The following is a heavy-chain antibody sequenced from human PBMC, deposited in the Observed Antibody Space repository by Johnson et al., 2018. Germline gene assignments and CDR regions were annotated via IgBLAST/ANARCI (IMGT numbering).Heavy chain of an antibody. Sequence: QLVESGAEVQKPGASVKVSCKASGYSFPPYDINWVRQAPGHGLEWMGWMNPNSGHTGSAQKFQGRVTRTRGTSIRTAYMELRSLRSEDTAVYYCARGRDVGGTDFQHWGQGTLVTVSS. V-gene: IGHV1-8*01. D-gene: IGHD4-23*01. CDR2: MNPNSGHT. CDR3: ARGRDVGGTDFQH. J-gene: IGHJ1*01. CDR1: GYSFPPYD.